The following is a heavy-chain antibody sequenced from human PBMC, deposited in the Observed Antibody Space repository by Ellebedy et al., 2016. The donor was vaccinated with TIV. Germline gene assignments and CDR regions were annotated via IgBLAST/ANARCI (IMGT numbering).Heavy chain of an antibody. D-gene: IGHD6-13*01. CDR2: IYIAGST. V-gene: IGHV3-53*01. CDR3: ARDLSYSTSWGYGMDV. J-gene: IGHJ6*02. CDR1: GFTVSSNY. Sequence: GESLKISCAASGFTVSSNYMNWVRQAPGKGLEWVSVIYIAGSTHYADSVKGRFTISRDNSRDILYLQMNSLRAEDTAVYYCARDLSYSTSWGYGMDVWGQGTTVTVSS.